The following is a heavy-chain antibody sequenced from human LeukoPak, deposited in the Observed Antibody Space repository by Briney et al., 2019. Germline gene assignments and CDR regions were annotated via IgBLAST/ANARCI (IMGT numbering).Heavy chain of an antibody. V-gene: IGHV3-33*01. CDR1: GFTFSSYG. D-gene: IGHD4-11*01. CDR2: IWYDGSNK. CDR3: ARGSTVFDY. J-gene: IGHJ4*02. Sequence: GGSLRLSCAASGFTFSSYGMHWVRQAPGKGPEWVAVIWYDGSNKYYADSVKGRFTISRDNSKNTLYLQMNSLRAEDTAVYYCARGSTVFDYWGQGTLVTVSS.